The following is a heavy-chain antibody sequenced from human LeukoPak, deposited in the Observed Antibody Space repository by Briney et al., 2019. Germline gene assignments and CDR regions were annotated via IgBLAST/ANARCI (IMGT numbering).Heavy chain of an antibody. V-gene: IGHV4-39*07. D-gene: IGHD2-15*01. Sequence: SETLSLTCTVPGGSISSSSYYWGWIRQPPGKGLEWIGEINHSGSANYNPSLKSRVTMSVDTSKNQFSLKLTSVTAADTAVYYCASYSGGTCTIFDYWGQGTPVTVSS. CDR2: INHSGSA. J-gene: IGHJ4*02. CDR3: ASYSGGTCTIFDY. CDR1: GGSISSSSYY.